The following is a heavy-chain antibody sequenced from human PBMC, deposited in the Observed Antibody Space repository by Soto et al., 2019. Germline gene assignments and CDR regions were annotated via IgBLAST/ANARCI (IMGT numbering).Heavy chain of an antibody. Sequence: SETLSLTCTVSGGSISSGGYYWSWIRQHPGKGLEWIGYIYYSGSTYYNPSLKSRVTISVDTSKNQFSLKLSSVTAADTAVYYCARYQPLTTYFDYWGQGTLVTVSS. V-gene: IGHV4-31*03. CDR1: GGSISSGGYY. J-gene: IGHJ4*02. D-gene: IGHD2-2*01. CDR3: ARYQPLTTYFDY. CDR2: IYYSGST.